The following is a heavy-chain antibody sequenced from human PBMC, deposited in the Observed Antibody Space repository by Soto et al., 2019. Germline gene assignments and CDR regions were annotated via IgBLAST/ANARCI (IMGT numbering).Heavy chain of an antibody. J-gene: IGHJ4*02. V-gene: IGHV3-53*01. CDR2: IYSGGYT. CDR3: ATSLGGGGY. D-gene: IGHD3-16*01. CDR1: GFTVSNNY. Sequence: EVQLVESGGGLIQPGGSLRLSCAVSGFTVSNNYMSWVRQAPGKGLEGVSVIYSGGYTAYGDSVKGRFTISRDNSKNPLSLQMKTLGAGATAVFYCATSLGGGGYWGQGTLVTVSS.